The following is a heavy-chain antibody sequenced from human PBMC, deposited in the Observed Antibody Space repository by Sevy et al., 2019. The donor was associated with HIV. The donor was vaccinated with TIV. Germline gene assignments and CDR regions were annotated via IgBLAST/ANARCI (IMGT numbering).Heavy chain of an antibody. J-gene: IGHJ4*02. D-gene: IGHD3-22*01. CDR2: ISGSGGST. CDR3: AKEKCQDFKFKWLAYFDY. V-gene: IGHV3-23*01. CDR1: GFTFSSYA. Sequence: GGSLRLSCAASGFTFSSYAMSWVRQAPGKGLEWVSAISGSGGSTYYADSVKGRFTISRENSKNTLSLQMNSLRAEDTAVYYCAKEKCQDFKFKWLAYFDYWGQGTLVTVSS.